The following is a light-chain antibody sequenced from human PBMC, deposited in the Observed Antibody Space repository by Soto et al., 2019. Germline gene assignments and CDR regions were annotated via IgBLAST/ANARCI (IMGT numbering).Light chain of an antibody. CDR1: QSVSSY. Sequence: EIVLTQSPATLSLSPGERATLSCRASQSVSSYLAWYQQKPGQAPRLLIYDASNRATGIPARFSGSGSGTDFTLTISSLEPEDFAVYYCQQRXNWPTFAQGTRLAIK. V-gene: IGKV3-11*01. J-gene: IGKJ5*01. CDR2: DAS. CDR3: QQRXNWPT.